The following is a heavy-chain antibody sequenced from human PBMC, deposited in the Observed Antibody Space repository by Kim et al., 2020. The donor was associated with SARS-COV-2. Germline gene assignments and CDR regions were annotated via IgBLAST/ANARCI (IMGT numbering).Heavy chain of an antibody. CDR2: NK. V-gene: IGHV3-33*01. J-gene: IGHJ5*02. Sequence: NKYYENSVKGRFTISRDDAKNTVYLQMHSLRAEDTAVYYCARDLGGWFDPWGQGTLVTVSS. CDR3: ARDLGGWFDP. D-gene: IGHD1-26*01.